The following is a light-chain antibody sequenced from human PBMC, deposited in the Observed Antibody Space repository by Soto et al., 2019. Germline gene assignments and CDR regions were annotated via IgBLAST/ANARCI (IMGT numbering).Light chain of an antibody. CDR3: QQRSNWPST. J-gene: IGKJ4*01. V-gene: IGKV3-11*01. CDR1: QSVSGY. CDR2: DAS. Sequence: EIVLTQSPATLSLSPGERATLSCRASQSVSGYLAWYQQKPGQAPRLLMYDASNRATGIPARFSGSGSGTDFTPTISSLKPEDFAVYYCQQRSNWPSTFGGGTKVEIK.